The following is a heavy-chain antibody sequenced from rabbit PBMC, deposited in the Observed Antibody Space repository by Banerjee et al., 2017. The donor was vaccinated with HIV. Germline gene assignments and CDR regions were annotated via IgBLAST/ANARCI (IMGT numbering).Heavy chain of an antibody. D-gene: IGHD2-1*01. V-gene: IGHV1S45*01. J-gene: IGHJ3*01. CDR2: IYTSSGST. CDR1: GFSFSSSYY. CDR3: AREDNGDYSNIRL. Sequence: QEQLVESGGGLVQPEGSLTLTCTASGFSFSSSYYMCWVRQAPGKGLEWIGCIYTSSGSTYYASWAKGRFTISKTSSTTVTLQMTSLTAADTATYFCAREDNGDYSNIRLWGQGTLVTVS.